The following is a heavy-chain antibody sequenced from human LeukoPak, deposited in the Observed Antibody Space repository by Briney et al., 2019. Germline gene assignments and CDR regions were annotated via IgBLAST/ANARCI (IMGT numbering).Heavy chain of an antibody. D-gene: IGHD2-15*01. CDR3: ARGYCSGGSCYKYDAFDI. V-gene: IGHV1-69*04. J-gene: IGHJ3*02. CDR1: GGTFSSYA. CDR2: IIPILGIA. Sequence: GASVKVSCKASGGTFSSYAISWVRQAPGQGLEWRVRIIPILGIANYAQKFQGRVTITADKSTSTAYMELSSLRSEDTAVYYCARGYCSGGSCYKYDAFDIWGQGTMVTVSS.